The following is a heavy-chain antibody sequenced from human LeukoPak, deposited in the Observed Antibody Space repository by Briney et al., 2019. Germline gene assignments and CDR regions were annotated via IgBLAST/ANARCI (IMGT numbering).Heavy chain of an antibody. V-gene: IGHV3-21*01. D-gene: IGHD1-1*01. CDR2: ISSSSSYI. Sequence: GGSLRLSCAASGFTFSSYSMNWVRQAPGKGLEWVSSISSSSSYIYYADSVKGRFTISRDNAKNSLYLQMNSLRAEDTAVYYCARDPRDQLEDAFDIWGQGTMVTVSS. J-gene: IGHJ3*02. CDR3: ARDPRDQLEDAFDI. CDR1: GFTFSSYS.